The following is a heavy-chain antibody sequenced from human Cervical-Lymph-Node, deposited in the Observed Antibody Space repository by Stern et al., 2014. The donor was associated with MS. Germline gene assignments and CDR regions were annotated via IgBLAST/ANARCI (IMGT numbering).Heavy chain of an antibody. J-gene: IGHJ3*02. CDR1: GYIFTTHW. CDR3: ARQREGTSYFDASDM. CDR2: IYPGDSDA. D-gene: IGHD2-2*01. V-gene: IGHV5-51*01. Sequence: EVQLVESGAAVKKPGESLKISCQGSGYIFTTHWIAWVRQMPGKGLEWMGTIYPGDSDARYSQSLLGQVTISADKSTNTVHLQWRSLKASDTAIYYCARQREGTSYFDASDMWGQGTVVIVSS.